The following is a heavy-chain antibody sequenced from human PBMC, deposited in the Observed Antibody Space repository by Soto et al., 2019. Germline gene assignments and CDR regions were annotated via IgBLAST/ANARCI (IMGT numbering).Heavy chain of an antibody. J-gene: IGHJ6*02. CDR1: GFTFSSYG. CDR3: AREMGDCSSTSCHRYYYYYGMDV. V-gene: IGHV3-33*01. D-gene: IGHD2-2*01. Sequence: GGSLRLSCAASGFTFSSYGMHWVRQAPGKGLEWVAVIWYDGSNKYYADSVKGRFTISRDNSKNTLYLQMNSLRAEDTAVYYCAREMGDCSSTSCHRYYYYYGMDVWGQGT. CDR2: IWYDGSNK.